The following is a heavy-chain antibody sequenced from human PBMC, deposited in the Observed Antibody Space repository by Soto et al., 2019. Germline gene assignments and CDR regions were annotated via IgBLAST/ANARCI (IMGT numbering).Heavy chain of an antibody. D-gene: IGHD3-22*01. J-gene: IGHJ4*02. CDR2: LFWDDDK. V-gene: IGHV2-5*02. CDR3: GHRSCDSRTCSVDS. Sequence: QITLEESGPTLLKPTQTLTLTCTFSGFSLTTEGVAVAWARQSPGKAPEWLAVLFWDDDKRFNTSLSSRLTITKGTPKSHVFLTLTRVDPVDAAKYFLGHRSCDSRTCSVDSLGPGTLVTVSS. CDR1: GFSLTTEGVA.